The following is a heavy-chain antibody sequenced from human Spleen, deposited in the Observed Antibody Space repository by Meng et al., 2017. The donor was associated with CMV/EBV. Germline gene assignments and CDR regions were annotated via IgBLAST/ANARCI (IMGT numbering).Heavy chain of an antibody. CDR3: ARESDSSGQYAFDI. Sequence: ASVKVSCKASGYTFTSYYMHWVRQAPGQGLEWMGWINPNSGGTNYAQKFQGRVTMTRDTSISTAYMELSRLRSDDTAVYYCARESDSSGQYAFDIWGQGTMVTVSS. V-gene: IGHV1-2*02. CDR2: INPNSGGT. D-gene: IGHD3-22*01. J-gene: IGHJ3*02. CDR1: GYTFTSYY.